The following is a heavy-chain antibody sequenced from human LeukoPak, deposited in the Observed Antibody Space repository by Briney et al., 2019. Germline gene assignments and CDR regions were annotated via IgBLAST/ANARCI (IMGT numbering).Heavy chain of an antibody. CDR3: ARRSGITARPTFDY. CDR1: GYTFTSYD. V-gene: IGHV1-8*03. J-gene: IGHJ4*02. Sequence: ASVKVSCKASGYTFTSYDINWVRQATGQGLEWMGWMNPNSGNTGYAQKFQGRVTITRNTSISTAYMELSSLRSEDTAVYYCARRSGITARPTFDYWGQGTLVTVSS. CDR2: MNPNSGNT. D-gene: IGHD6-6*01.